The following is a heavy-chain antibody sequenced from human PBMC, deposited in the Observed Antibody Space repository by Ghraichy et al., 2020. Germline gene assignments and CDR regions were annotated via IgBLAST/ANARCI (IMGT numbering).Heavy chain of an antibody. CDR2: IKKDGSEK. J-gene: IGHJ4*02. CDR3: ARDLGSGWYFDY. V-gene: IGHV3-7*01. Sequence: LSLTCAASGFTFSGYWMSWVRQAPGKGLEWVANIKKDGSEKYYVDSVKGRFTISRDNAKNSLYLQMNSLRAEDMTVYYCARDLGSGWYFDYWGQGTLVTVSS. D-gene: IGHD6-19*01. CDR1: GFTFSGYW.